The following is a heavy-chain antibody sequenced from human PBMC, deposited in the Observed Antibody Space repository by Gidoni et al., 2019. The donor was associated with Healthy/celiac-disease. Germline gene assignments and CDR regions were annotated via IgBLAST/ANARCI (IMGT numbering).Heavy chain of an antibody. CDR3: AQSDYDLKLDY. CDR2: IYWDDDK. CDR1: GFSLSTSGVG. J-gene: IGHJ4*02. D-gene: IGHD4-17*01. Sequence: QITLKESGPTLVKPTQTLTLTCTFSGFSLSTSGVGVGCIRQPPGKARKWLALIYWDDDKRYSPSLKSRLTITKDTSKNQVVLTRTNRDPVDTATYYCAQSDYDLKLDYWGQGTLVTVSS. V-gene: IGHV2-5*02.